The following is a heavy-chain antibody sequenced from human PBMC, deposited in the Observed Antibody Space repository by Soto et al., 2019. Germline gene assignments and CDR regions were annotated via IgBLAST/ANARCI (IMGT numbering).Heavy chain of an antibody. Sequence: PVELLKIWWKVLGGRFVGFWGGWVRQVPGKGLEWVASIYPRDSDVRYNPSFQGQVTISADRSTTTAYLQWSSLKASDTAIYYCARQHPLDSRVLYDWGQPPLVTV. CDR2: IYPRDSDV. CDR1: GGRFVGFW. D-gene: IGHD3-22*01. CDR3: ARQHPLDSRVLYD. J-gene: IGHJ4*02. V-gene: IGHV5-51*01.